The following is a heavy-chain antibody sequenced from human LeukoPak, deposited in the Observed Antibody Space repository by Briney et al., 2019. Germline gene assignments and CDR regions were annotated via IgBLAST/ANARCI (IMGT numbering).Heavy chain of an antibody. V-gene: IGHV1-69*13. Sequence: ASVKVSCKASGGTFGSYAISWVRQAPGQGLEWMGGIIPIFGTANYAQKFQGRVTITADESTSTAYMELSSLRSEDTAVYYCARELGSIAARSYYYYYGMDVWGQGTTVTVSS. D-gene: IGHD6-6*01. CDR3: ARELGSIAARSYYYYYGMDV. CDR1: GGTFGSYA. CDR2: IIPIFGTA. J-gene: IGHJ6*02.